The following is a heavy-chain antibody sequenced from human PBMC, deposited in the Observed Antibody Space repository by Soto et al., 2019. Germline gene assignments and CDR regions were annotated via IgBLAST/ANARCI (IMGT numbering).Heavy chain of an antibody. CDR2: IYYSGST. CDR1: GGSISSGDHY. V-gene: IGHV4-30-4*01. D-gene: IGHD3-16*01. J-gene: IGHJ4*02. Sequence: SETLSLTCTVSGGSISSGDHYWSWIRQPPGKGLEWIGYIYYSGSTYYNPSLKSRVTISVDTSKNQFSLKLSSVTAADTAVYYCARESFGDASMSTSVYFDYWGQGTLVTVSS. CDR3: ARESFGDASMSTSVYFDY.